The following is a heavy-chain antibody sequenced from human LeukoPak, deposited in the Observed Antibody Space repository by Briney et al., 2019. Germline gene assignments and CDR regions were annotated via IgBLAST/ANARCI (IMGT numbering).Heavy chain of an antibody. CDR1: GYSFTSYW. D-gene: IGHD3-22*01. Sequence: GESLKISCKGSGYSFTSYWIGWVRQMPGKGLEWMGIIYPGDSDTRYSPSFQGQVTISADKSISTAYLQWSSLKASDTAMYYCARPSDSSGYYYGSFNYWGQGTLVTVSS. CDR2: IYPGDSDT. CDR3: ARPSDSSGYYYGSFNY. J-gene: IGHJ4*02. V-gene: IGHV5-51*01.